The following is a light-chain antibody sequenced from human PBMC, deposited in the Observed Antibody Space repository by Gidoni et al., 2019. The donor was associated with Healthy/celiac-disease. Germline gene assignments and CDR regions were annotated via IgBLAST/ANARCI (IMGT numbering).Light chain of an antibody. CDR3: QQYCSSPPAT. CDR2: AAS. CDR1: QSVSSSY. Sequence: EIVLTQSPATLSLSPGERATLSCGAIQSVSSSYLAWYQQTPGLAPRLLIYAASSRATGIPDRFNGSGSGTDFTRTSSRLEPEDFAVYYCQQYCSSPPATFGGGTKVEIK. V-gene: IGKV3D-20*01. J-gene: IGKJ4*01.